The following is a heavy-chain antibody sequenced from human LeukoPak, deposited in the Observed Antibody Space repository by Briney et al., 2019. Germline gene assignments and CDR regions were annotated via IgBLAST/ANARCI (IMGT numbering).Heavy chain of an antibody. J-gene: IGHJ4*02. V-gene: IGHV3-33*01. CDR1: GFTFSSYG. D-gene: IGHD3-10*01. CDR3: ARDFYVGSGSYYIGY. Sequence: GGSLRLSCAASGFTFSSYGMHWVRQAPGKGLEWVAVIWYDGSNKYYADSAKGRFTISRDNSKNTLYLQMNSLRAEDTAVYYCARDFYVGSGSYYIGYWGQGTLVTVSS. CDR2: IWYDGSNK.